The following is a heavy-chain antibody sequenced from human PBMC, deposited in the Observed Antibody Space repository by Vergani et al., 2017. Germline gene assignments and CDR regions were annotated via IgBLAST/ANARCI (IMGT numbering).Heavy chain of an antibody. CDR3: EAGSGAFDI. J-gene: IGHJ3*02. D-gene: IGHD6-13*01. CDR1: GYTLTELS. Sequence: QVQLVQSGAEVKKAGASVKVSCKVSGYTLTELSMHWVRQAPGQGLEWMGWINPNSGGTNYPQKFQGRVTMTRDTSISTAYMELSRLRSDDTAVYYCEAGSGAFDIWGQGTVVTVSS. V-gene: IGHV1-2*02. CDR2: INPNSGGT.